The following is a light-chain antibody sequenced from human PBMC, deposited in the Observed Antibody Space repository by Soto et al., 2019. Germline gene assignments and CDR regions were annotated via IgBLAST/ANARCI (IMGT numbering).Light chain of an antibody. Sequence: DVVLTQSPDSLAVSLGERATINCKSSQSVLYSSNNMNYLAWYQQKAGQPPKLLIYWASTRESGVPDRFGGSGSGTAFTLTISSLQAEDVAVYYCQQYDSSPWAFGQGTKVEIK. CDR2: WAS. J-gene: IGKJ1*01. CDR1: QSVLYSSNNMNY. CDR3: QQYDSSPWA. V-gene: IGKV4-1*01.